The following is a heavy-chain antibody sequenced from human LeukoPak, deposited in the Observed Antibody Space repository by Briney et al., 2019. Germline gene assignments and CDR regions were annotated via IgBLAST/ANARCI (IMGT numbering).Heavy chain of an antibody. J-gene: IGHJ3*02. CDR1: GGPISSYY. Sequence: PSETLSLTCTVSGGPISSYYWSWIRQPPGRGLEWIRYIYYSGSTNYNPSLKSRVTISVDTSKSQFSLKLGSVTAADTAVYYCARDLRGYCSGGSCYGPDAFDIWGQGTMVTVSS. CDR3: ARDLRGYCSGGSCYGPDAFDI. CDR2: IYYSGST. D-gene: IGHD2-15*01. V-gene: IGHV4-59*01.